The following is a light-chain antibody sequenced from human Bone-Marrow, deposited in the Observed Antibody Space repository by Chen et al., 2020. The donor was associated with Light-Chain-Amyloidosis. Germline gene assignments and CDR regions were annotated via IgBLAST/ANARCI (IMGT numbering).Light chain of an antibody. Sequence: DIVMTQSPLSLPVTPGEPASISCRSSQSLQHSNGYNYLDWYLQKPGQSPQLLIYLGSNRASGVPDRFSGSGSGTDFTLKISRVEAEDVGVYYCMQALQTPITFGQGTRLEIQ. CDR2: LGS. CDR1: QSLQHSNGYNY. J-gene: IGKJ5*01. V-gene: IGKV2-28*01. CDR3: MQALQTPIT.